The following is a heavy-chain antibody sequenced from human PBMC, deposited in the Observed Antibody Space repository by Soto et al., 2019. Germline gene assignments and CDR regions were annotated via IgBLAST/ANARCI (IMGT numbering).Heavy chain of an antibody. CDR3: AREGFSSGRAGGFDI. J-gene: IGHJ3*02. Sequence: EVHILESGGGLVQPGGSLRLSCVVSTFSSTNYIMVWVRQAPGTGLEWVSTIDGSGRSTYYADSVKGRFAISRDNSRNTIYLQINSLRAEDTALYFCAREGFSSGRAGGFDIWGQGTMVSVSS. CDR1: TFSSTNYI. V-gene: IGHV3-23*01. D-gene: IGHD6-19*01. CDR2: IDGSGRST.